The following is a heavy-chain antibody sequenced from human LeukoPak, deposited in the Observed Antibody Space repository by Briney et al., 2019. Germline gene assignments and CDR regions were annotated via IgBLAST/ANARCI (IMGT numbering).Heavy chain of an antibody. CDR3: ARAGGLFSPFGY. Sequence: SGTLSLTCAVSGGSISSGGYYWSWIRQHPGKGLEWIGYIYYSGSTYYNPSLKSRVTISVDTSKNQFSLKLSSVTAADTAVYYCARAGGLFSPFGYWGQGTLVTVSS. CDR2: IYYSGST. J-gene: IGHJ4*02. V-gene: IGHV4-31*11. D-gene: IGHD3-3*01. CDR1: GGSISSGGYY.